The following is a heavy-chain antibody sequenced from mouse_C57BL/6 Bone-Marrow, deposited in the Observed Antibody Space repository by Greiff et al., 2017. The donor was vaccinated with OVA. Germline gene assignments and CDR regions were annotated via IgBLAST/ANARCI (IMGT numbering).Heavy chain of an antibody. CDR2: IDPSDSYT. CDR1: GYTFTSYW. Sequence: QVQLQQPGAELVMPGASVKLSRKASGYTFTSYWMHWVKQRPGQGLEWIGEIDPSDSYTNYNQKFKGKSTLTVDKSSSTAYMQLSSLTSEDSAVYYCARAKEVYYDYPFAYWGQGTLVTVSA. D-gene: IGHD2-4*01. V-gene: IGHV1-69*01. J-gene: IGHJ3*01. CDR3: ARAKEVYYDYPFAY.